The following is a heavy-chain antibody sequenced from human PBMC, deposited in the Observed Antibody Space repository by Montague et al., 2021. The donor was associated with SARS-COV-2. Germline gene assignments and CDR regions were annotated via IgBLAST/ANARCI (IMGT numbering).Heavy chain of an antibody. D-gene: IGHD3-22*01. CDR2: IYYSGST. Sequence: TLSLTCTVSGGSISSGGYYWSWIRQPPGKGLEWTGYIYYSGSTXYNPSLESRVTISVDTSKNQFSLKLSSVTAADTAVYYCARVQGITMIVVVIGAFDIWGQGTMVTVSS. CDR1: GGSISSGGYY. J-gene: IGHJ3*02. CDR3: ARVQGITMIVVVIGAFDI. V-gene: IGHV4-31*03.